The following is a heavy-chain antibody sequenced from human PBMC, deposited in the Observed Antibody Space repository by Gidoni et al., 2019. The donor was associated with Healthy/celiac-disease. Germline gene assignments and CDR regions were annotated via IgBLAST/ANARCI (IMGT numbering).Heavy chain of an antibody. CDR3: ARDGGITMVRGVTYYYYGMDV. CDR1: GYTFTSSG. J-gene: IGHJ6*02. V-gene: IGHV1-18*04. Sequence: QVQLVQSGAEVKKPGASVKVSCKASGYTFTSSGISWVRQAPGQGLEWGGWSSAYNGNTNYAQKLQGRVTMTTDTSTSTAYMELRSLRSDDTAVYYCARDGGITMVRGVTYYYYGMDVWGQGTTVTVSS. D-gene: IGHD3-10*01. CDR2: SSAYNGNT.